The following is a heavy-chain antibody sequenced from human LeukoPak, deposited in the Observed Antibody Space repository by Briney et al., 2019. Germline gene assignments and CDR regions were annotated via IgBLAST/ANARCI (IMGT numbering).Heavy chain of an antibody. V-gene: IGHV1-2*02. CDR1: GYTFTGYY. CDR2: INPNSGGT. J-gene: IGHJ3*02. Sequence: ASVKVSCKASGYTFTGYYMHWVRQAPGQGLEWMGWINPNSGGTNYAQKFQGRVTMTRDTSISTAYMELSRLRSDDTAVYYCARDILVALLWFGELRASDAFDIWGQGTMVTVSS. D-gene: IGHD3-10*01. CDR3: ARDILVALLWFGELRASDAFDI.